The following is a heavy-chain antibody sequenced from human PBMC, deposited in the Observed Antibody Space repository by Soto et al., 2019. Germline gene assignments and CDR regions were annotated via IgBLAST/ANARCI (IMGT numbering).Heavy chain of an antibody. Sequence: GASVKVSCKASGYTFTGYYMHWVREAPGQGLQWMGIINPNGGDTRSAQNFQGRVTMPRDTSTSTAYMELRSLRSDDTAVYYCARTFIGYCSSTSCYTYWFDPWGQGTLVTVSS. V-gene: IGHV1-46*01. CDR2: INPNGGDT. J-gene: IGHJ5*02. CDR1: GYTFTGYY. CDR3: ARTFIGYCSSTSCYTYWFDP. D-gene: IGHD2-2*02.